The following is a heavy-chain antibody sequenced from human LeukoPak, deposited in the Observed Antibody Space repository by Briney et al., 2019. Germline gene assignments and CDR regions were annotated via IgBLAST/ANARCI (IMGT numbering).Heavy chain of an antibody. CDR1: GFTFSSYA. CDR2: ISGSGGNT. CDR3: AKAAPVQGADIFTGHKAPLHY. Sequence: GGSLRLSCAASGFTFSSYAMTWVRQAPGKGLEWVSTISGSGGNTYYTDSVKGRFTISRDNSKNTLYLQMNSLRAEATAVYYCAKAAPVQGADIFTGHKAPLHYWGQGALVTVSS. D-gene: IGHD3-9*01. J-gene: IGHJ4*02. V-gene: IGHV3-23*01.